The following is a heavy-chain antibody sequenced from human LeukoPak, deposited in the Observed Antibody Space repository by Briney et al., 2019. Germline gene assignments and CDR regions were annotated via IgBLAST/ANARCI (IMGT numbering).Heavy chain of an antibody. J-gene: IGHJ4*02. D-gene: IGHD2-15*01. Sequence: PGGSLRLSCAASGFTFSNYWMNWVRQAPGKGLEWVANIKEDGSEKYYVDSVKGRFTISRDNAKNSLFLQMNSLRADDTAVYYCARGYCSGGSCYVLDYWGQGTQVTVSS. CDR1: GFTFSNYW. CDR3: ARGYCSGGSCYVLDY. V-gene: IGHV3-7*03. CDR2: IKEDGSEK.